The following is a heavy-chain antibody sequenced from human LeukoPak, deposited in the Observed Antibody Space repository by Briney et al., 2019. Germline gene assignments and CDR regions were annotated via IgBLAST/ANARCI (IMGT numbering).Heavy chain of an antibody. CDR2: INQDESET. D-gene: IGHD1-1*01. Sequence: GGSLRLFCIVSGFIFSNYWMTWVRQAPGKGLEWMANINQDESETNYVDFVKGRFIISRDNAKNSVFLRMNSLRAEDTAMYYCARVRSPPEDNSNYRPVDQWGQGILVTVSS. CDR1: GFIFSNYW. J-gene: IGHJ4*02. CDR3: ARVRSPPEDNSNYRPVDQ. V-gene: IGHV3-7*03.